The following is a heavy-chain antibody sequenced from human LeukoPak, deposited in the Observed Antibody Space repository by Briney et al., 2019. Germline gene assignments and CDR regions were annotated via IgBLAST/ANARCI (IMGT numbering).Heavy chain of an antibody. V-gene: IGHV3-23*01. Sequence: GGSLRLSCVASGFTFSSYAMSWVRQAPGKGLEWVSRISGSGGNTYYADSVKGRFTISRDNSKNTLYLQMNSLRAEDTAVYYCARVSIAAHDYWGQGTLVTVSS. D-gene: IGHD6-6*01. CDR3: ARVSIAAHDY. CDR1: GFTFSSYA. CDR2: ISGSGGNT. J-gene: IGHJ4*02.